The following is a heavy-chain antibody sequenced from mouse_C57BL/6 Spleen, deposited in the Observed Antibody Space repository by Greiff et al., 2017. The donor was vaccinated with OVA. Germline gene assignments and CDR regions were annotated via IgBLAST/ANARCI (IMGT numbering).Heavy chain of an antibody. CDR1: GYTFTDYY. V-gene: IGHV1-26*01. CDR2: INPNNGGT. D-gene: IGHD1-1*02. Sequence: EVQLQQSGPELVKPGASVKISCKASGYTFTDYYMNWVKQSHGKSLEWIGDINPNNGGTSYNQKFKGKATLTVDKSSSTAYMELRSLTSEDSAVYYCARRGWERRYFDVWGTGTTVTVSS. J-gene: IGHJ1*03. CDR3: ARRGWERRYFDV.